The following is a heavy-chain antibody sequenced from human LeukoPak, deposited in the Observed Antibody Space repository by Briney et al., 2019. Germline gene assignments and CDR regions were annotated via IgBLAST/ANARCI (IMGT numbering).Heavy chain of an antibody. J-gene: IGHJ2*01. CDR2: IYYSGST. Sequence: PSETLSLTCTVSGGSISSYYWSWIRQPPGKGLEWIGYIYYSGSTDYNPSLKSRVTISVDTSKNQFSLKLGSVTAADTAVYYCARRVVTAHWYFDLWGRGTLVTVSS. V-gene: IGHV4-59*08. D-gene: IGHD2-21*02. CDR1: GGSISSYY. CDR3: ARRVVTAHWYFDL.